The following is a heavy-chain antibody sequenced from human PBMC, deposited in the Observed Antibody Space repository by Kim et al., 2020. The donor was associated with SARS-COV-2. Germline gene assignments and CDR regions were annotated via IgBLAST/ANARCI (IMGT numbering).Heavy chain of an antibody. CDR2: ISSGGSYI. Sequence: GGSLRLSCAASGFTFSSYSMNWVRQAPGKGLEWVSSISSGGSYIYYADSVKGRFTISRDNAKNSLYLQMNSLRAEDTAVYYCARTKLCGGLGRPDDYYYGMDAWGDGTTGTVSS. CDR3: ARTKLCGGLGRPDDYYYGMDA. CDR1: GFTFSSYS. V-gene: IGHV3-21*04. D-gene: IGHD3-10*02. J-gene: IGHJ6*01.